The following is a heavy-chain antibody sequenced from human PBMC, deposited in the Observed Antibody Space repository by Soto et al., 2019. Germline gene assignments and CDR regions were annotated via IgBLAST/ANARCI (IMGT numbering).Heavy chain of an antibody. CDR1: GFTFSSYW. J-gene: IGHJ3*02. V-gene: IGHV3-74*01. CDR2: INSDGSST. Sequence: GSLRLSCAASGFTFSSYWMHWVRQAPGKGLVWVSRINSDGSSTSYADSVKGRFTISRDNAKNTLYLQMNSLRAEDTAVYYCERSQWMPHDAFDIWGQGTMVTVSS. CDR3: ERSQWMPHDAFDI. D-gene: IGHD5-12*01.